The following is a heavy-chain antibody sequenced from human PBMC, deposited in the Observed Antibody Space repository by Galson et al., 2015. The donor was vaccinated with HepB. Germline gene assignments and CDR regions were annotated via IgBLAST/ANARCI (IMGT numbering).Heavy chain of an antibody. CDR1: AFTFSSYA. CDR2: ISGGGTNT. J-gene: IGHJ4*02. V-gene: IGHV3-23*01. CDR3: AKSPPHLASSWYYFDY. D-gene: IGHD6-13*01. Sequence: SLRLSCAASAFTFSSYAMTWVRQAPGKGLEWVSTISGGGTNTYYADSVKGRFSISRDNSKNTLYLQMNGLRAEDTAVYYCAKSPPHLASSWYYFDYWGQGTLVIVSA.